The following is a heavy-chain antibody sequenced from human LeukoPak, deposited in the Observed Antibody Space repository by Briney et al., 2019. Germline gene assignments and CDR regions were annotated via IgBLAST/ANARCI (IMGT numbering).Heavy chain of an antibody. V-gene: IGHV3-13*01. D-gene: IGHD6-19*01. J-gene: IGHJ4*02. Sequence: GGSLRLSCAASGFTLRSYDMHWVRQVTGKGLEWVSAIGISDDTYYQGSVKGRFTISRENAKNSLYLQMSSLTAGDTAVYYCARGGIQVSGIDEIDYWGQGTLVTVSS. CDR1: GFTLRSYD. CDR3: ARGGIQVSGIDEIDY. CDR2: IGISDDT.